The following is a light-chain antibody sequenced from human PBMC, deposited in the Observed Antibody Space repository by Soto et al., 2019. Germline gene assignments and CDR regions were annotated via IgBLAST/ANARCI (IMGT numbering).Light chain of an antibody. CDR1: QSISIS. Sequence: DIQMTQSPSTLSASVGDRVTITCRASQSISISLAWYQQKPGKAPKLLIYKASSLESGVPSRFSGSGSGTEFPLTISSLQPDDFAPYYCQQHSGSSRTFGQGTKVEIK. V-gene: IGKV1-5*03. CDR2: KAS. CDR3: QQHSGSSRT. J-gene: IGKJ1*01.